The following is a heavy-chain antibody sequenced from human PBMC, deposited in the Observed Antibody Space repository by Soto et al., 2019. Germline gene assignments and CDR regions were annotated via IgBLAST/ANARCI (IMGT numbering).Heavy chain of an antibody. CDR1: GFTFGYYW. Sequence: GWSLRLSCAASGFTFGYYWMSWVLQAPGKGLEWLATIKLDASEKKYVDSVKGRFTLSRDNAKNSLYLQMNSLRAEDTAVYYCARESEDLTSNFDYWGQGTVVTVSS. J-gene: IGHJ4*02. V-gene: IGHV3-7*01. CDR2: IKLDASEK. CDR3: ARESEDLTSNFDY.